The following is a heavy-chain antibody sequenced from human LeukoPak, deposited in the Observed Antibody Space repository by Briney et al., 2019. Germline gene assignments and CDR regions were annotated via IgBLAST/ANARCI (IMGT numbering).Heavy chain of an antibody. Sequence: SETLSLTCAVYGGSFSGYYWSWIRQPPGKGLEWIGEINHSGSTNYNPSLKSRVTISIDTSKNQFSLTLSSVTDADTAVYYCARGYDYGDYAAKYWGQGTLVTVSS. J-gene: IGHJ4*02. V-gene: IGHV4-34*01. CDR3: ARGYDYGDYAAKY. CDR2: INHSGST. D-gene: IGHD4-17*01. CDR1: GGSFSGYY.